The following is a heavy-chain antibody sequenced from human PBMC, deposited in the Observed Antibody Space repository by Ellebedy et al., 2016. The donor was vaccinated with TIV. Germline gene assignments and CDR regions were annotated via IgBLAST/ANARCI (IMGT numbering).Heavy chain of an antibody. D-gene: IGHD3-10*01. CDR1: GGTFSSYA. V-gene: IGHV1-69*13. Sequence: AASVKVSCKASGGTFSSYAISWVRQAPGQGLEWMGGIIPIFGTANYAQKFQGRVTITADESTSTAYMELSSLRSEDTAVYYCAERGGVLDAFDIWGQGTMVTVSS. J-gene: IGHJ3*02. CDR2: IIPIFGTA. CDR3: AERGGVLDAFDI.